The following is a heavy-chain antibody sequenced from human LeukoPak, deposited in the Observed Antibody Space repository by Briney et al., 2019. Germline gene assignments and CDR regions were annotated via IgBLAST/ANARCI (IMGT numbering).Heavy chain of an antibody. CDR1: GGSISSGGYS. J-gene: IGHJ4*02. CDR2: IYHSGST. D-gene: IGHD3-22*01. V-gene: IGHV4-30-2*01. CDR3: ARGGPTYYYDSSGYYLI. Sequence: SQTLSLTCAVSGGSISSGGYSWSWIRQPPGKGLEWIGYIYHSGSTNYNPSLKSRVTISVDTSKNQFSLKLSSVTAADTAVYYCARGGPTYYYDSSGYYLIWGQGTLVTVSS.